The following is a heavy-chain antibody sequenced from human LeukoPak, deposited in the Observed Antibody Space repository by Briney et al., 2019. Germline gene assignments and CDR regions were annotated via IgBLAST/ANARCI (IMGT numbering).Heavy chain of an antibody. CDR2: INPNGGGT. D-gene: IGHD2-15*01. J-gene: IGHJ5*02. V-gene: IGHV1-2*02. CDR3: ARGTMRSTVAGTPGWFDP. CDR1: GYTFTGYY. Sequence: ASVKVSFKASGYTFTGYYMHWVRQAPGQRLEWMGWINPNGGGTNYAQKFQGRVTMTRDTSISTAYMELSRLRSDDTAVYYCARGTMRSTVAGTPGWFDPWGQGTLVTVSS.